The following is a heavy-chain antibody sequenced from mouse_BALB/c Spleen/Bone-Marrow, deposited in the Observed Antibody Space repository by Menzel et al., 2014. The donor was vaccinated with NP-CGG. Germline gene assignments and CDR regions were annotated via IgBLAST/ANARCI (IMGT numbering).Heavy chain of an antibody. Sequence: QVQLQQSGAELAKPGASVKVSCEASGYTFTSYWMHWVKQRPGQVLEWIGYINPSTGYTEYNLKFKDKATLTADKSSSTAYIQLSSLTSEDSAVYYCASPYGYEDYSAMDYWGQGTSVTVSS. D-gene: IGHD1-2*01. V-gene: IGHV1-7*01. CDR2: INPSTGYT. J-gene: IGHJ4*01. CDR3: ASPYGYEDYSAMDY. CDR1: GYTFTSYW.